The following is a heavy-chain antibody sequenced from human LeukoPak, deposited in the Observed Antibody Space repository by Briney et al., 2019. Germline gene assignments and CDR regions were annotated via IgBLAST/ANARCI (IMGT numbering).Heavy chain of an antibody. CDR2: MNPESGNT. J-gene: IGHJ4*02. V-gene: IGHV1-8*01. Sequence: ASVKVSCKASGYTFTSNDINWVRQATGQGLEWMGWMNPESGNTGYEQKFRGRVTMTWNTSISTAYMELSSLGSEDTAVYYCARRYAGGWTDYWGQGTLVTVSS. CDR1: GYTFTSND. D-gene: IGHD2-2*01. CDR3: ARRYAGGWTDY.